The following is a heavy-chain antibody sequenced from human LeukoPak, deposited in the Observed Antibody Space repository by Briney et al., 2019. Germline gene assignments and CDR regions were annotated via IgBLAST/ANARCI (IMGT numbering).Heavy chain of an antibody. J-gene: IGHJ3*02. CDR2: VSGSAVRT. Sequence: GGSLRLSCTASGFIFSQYGMSWVRQGPGKGLEWVSTVSGSAVRTHYADSLKGRFTISRDNSKDTLYLQMNSLRAEDTAVYYCAKDRRGSSGYDPYDAFDIWGQGTMVTVSS. CDR3: AKDRRGSSGYDPYDAFDI. CDR1: GFIFSQYG. D-gene: IGHD5-12*01. V-gene: IGHV3-23*01.